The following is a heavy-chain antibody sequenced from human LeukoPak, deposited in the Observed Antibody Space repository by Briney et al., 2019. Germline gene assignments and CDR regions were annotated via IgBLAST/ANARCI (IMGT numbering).Heavy chain of an antibody. V-gene: IGHV3-74*01. CDR3: AKVPHSWGLFDS. CDR2: INIDGSST. D-gene: IGHD3-16*01. J-gene: IGHJ4*02. CDR1: GFTFSSYW. Sequence: PGGSLRLSCAASGFTFSSYWMHWVRQAPGKGLVWVSRINIDGSSTSYADSVKGRFTVSRDNSKNTLYLQMDSLRTEDTAVYYCAKVPHSWGLFDSWGQGTLVTVTS.